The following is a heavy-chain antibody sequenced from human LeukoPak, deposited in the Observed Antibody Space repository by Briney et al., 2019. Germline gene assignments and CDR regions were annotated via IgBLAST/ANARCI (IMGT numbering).Heavy chain of an antibody. J-gene: IGHJ6*03. V-gene: IGHV4-30-4*08. CDR2: IYYSGST. CDR3: ARVDGDFWSHYYMDV. Sequence: PSETLSLTCTVSGGSISSGDYYWSWIRQPPGKGLEWIGYIYYSGSTYYNPSLKSRVTISVDTSKNQFSLKLSSATAADTAVYYCARVDGDFWSHYYMDVWGKGTTVTVSS. D-gene: IGHD3-3*01. CDR1: GGSISSGDYY.